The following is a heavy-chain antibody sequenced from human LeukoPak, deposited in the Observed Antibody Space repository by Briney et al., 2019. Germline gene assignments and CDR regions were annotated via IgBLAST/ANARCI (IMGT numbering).Heavy chain of an antibody. J-gene: IGHJ4*02. CDR2: IKPDGSEK. Sequence: GGSLRLSCAASGFTFRSYLMSWVRQAPGKGLEWVAYIKPDGSEKDYVDTVKGRFTISRDNAKNSLYLQMNSLRAEDTAVYYCARDFYDSSGYYHGGYWGQGTLVTVSA. V-gene: IGHV3-7*01. D-gene: IGHD3-22*01. CDR3: ARDFYDSSGYYHGGY. CDR1: GFTFRSYL.